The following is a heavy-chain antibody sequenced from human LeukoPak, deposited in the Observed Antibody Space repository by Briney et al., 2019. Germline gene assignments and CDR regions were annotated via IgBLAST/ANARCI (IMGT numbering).Heavy chain of an antibody. CDR1: GFTFSSYA. Sequence: GGSLRLSCAASGFTFSSYAMSWVRQAPGKGLEWVSAISGSGGSTYYADSVKGRFTISRDNSKNTLYLQMSSLRAEDTAVYYCHYGSTPNGGMDVWGQGTTVTVSS. V-gene: IGHV3-23*01. D-gene: IGHD3-10*01. CDR3: HYGSTPNGGMDV. CDR2: ISGSGGST. J-gene: IGHJ6*02.